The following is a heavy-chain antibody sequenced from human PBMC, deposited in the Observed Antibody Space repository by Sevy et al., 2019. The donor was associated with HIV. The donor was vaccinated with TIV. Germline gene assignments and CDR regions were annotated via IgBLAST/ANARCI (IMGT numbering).Heavy chain of an antibody. Sequence: GGSLRFSCAASGFNFNEYAMHWVRQAPGKGLEWVSGITWNSDSVVYADSVKGRFTISRDKAKNSLYLQMNSLRPEDTASYYCAKDLISVAGFYAFDMWGQGTMVTVSS. J-gene: IGHJ3*02. CDR1: GFNFNEYA. CDR3: AKDLISVAGFYAFDM. D-gene: IGHD6-19*01. V-gene: IGHV3-9*01. CDR2: ITWNSDSV.